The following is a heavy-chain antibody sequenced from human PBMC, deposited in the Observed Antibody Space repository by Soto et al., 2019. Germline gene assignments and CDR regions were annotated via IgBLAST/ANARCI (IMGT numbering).Heavy chain of an antibody. J-gene: IGHJ6*02. V-gene: IGHV4-4*02. Sequence: PSETLSLTCAVYGGSISSSTWWSWVRQPPGKGLEWIGEIYHSGSTNYNPSLKSRVTISLDKSKNQFSLKLTSVTAADSAVYYCARDDHIVVVPTSLGAMDVWGQGTTVTVSS. D-gene: IGHD2-2*01. CDR1: GGSISSSTW. CDR2: IYHSGST. CDR3: ARDDHIVVVPTSLGAMDV.